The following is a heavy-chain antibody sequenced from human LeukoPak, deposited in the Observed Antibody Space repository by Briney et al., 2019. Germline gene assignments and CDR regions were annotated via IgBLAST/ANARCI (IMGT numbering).Heavy chain of an antibody. J-gene: IGHJ4*02. CDR2: IRSKANSYAT. V-gene: IGHV3-73*01. D-gene: IGHD3-22*01. CDR1: GFTFSGSA. CDR3: TRPAYYDSSAPAC. Sequence: PGGSLRLSCAASGFTFSGSAMHWVRQASGKGLEWVGRIRSKANSYATAYAASVKGRFTISRDDSKNTAYLQMNSLKTEDTAVYYCTRPAYYDSSAPACWGQGTLVTVSS.